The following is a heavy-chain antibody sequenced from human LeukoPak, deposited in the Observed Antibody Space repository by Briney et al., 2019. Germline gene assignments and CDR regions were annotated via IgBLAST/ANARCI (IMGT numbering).Heavy chain of an antibody. CDR2: IIPIFGTA. V-gene: IGHV1-69*13. CDR3: AAFRYFDWLYPFDY. J-gene: IGHJ4*02. CDR1: GGTFSSYA. Sequence: SVKVSCKASGGTFSSYAISWVREAPGQGLEWMGGIIPIFGTANYAQKFQGRVTITADESTSTAYMELSSLRSEDTAVYYCAAFRYFDWLYPFDYWGQGTLVTVSS. D-gene: IGHD3-9*01.